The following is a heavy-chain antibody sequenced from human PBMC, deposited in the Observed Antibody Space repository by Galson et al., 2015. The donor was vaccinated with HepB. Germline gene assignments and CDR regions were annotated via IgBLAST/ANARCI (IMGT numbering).Heavy chain of an antibody. D-gene: IGHD1-14*01. V-gene: IGHV1-69*13. CDR3: LSGLNRPRGAFDY. CDR2: IIPIFGTA. J-gene: IGHJ4*02. CDR1: GGTFSSYA. Sequence: SVKVSCKASGGTFSSYAISWVRQAPGQGLEWMGGIIPIFGTANYAQKFQGRVTITADESTSTAYMELSSLRSEDTAVYYCLSGLNRPRGAFDYWGQGTLVTVSS.